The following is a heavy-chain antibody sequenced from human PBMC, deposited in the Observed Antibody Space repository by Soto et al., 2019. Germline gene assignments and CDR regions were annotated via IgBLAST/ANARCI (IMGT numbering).Heavy chain of an antibody. J-gene: IGHJ4*02. CDR2: VSHDGTLY. D-gene: IGHD2-8*02. CDR1: EFTYSSCA. Sequence: QVQLVESGGGVVQPGRSLRLSCSASEFTYSSCAMHWVRQVPGKGLEWLAVVSHDGTLYPYADSVKGRFTISRDNSRKMLYLQMNGLRPDDTAVYYCVKDRSDTWSFDYWGQGTLVTVSS. CDR3: VKDRSDTWSFDY. V-gene: IGHV3-30*18.